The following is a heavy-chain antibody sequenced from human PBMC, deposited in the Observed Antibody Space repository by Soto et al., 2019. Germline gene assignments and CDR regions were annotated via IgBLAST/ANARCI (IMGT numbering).Heavy chain of an antibody. Sequence: GGSLRLSCTASGFTFGDYAMSWFRQAPGQGLEWVGFIRSKAYGGTTEYAASVKGRFTISRDDSKSIAYLQMNSLKTEDTAVYYCTRDGEHIVVVTAISWGQGTLVTVSS. D-gene: IGHD2-21*02. CDR1: GFTFGDYA. J-gene: IGHJ5*02. CDR2: IRSKAYGGTT. CDR3: TRDGEHIVVVTAIS. V-gene: IGHV3-49*03.